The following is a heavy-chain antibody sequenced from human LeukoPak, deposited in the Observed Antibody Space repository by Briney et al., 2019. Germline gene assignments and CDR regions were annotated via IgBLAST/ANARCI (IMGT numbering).Heavy chain of an antibody. CDR2: INSDGSST. Sequence: GGSLRLSCGASGFTFSSYWMHWVRQGPGKGLVWVSRINSDGSSTNNADSVKGRFTIPRDSAKNTLYLQMTNLRDEDTAVYFCVRDRGYYDSSGYYSFDNWGQGTLVTVSS. CDR3: VRDRGYYDSSGYYSFDN. D-gene: IGHD3-22*01. V-gene: IGHV3-74*01. CDR1: GFTFSSYW. J-gene: IGHJ4*02.